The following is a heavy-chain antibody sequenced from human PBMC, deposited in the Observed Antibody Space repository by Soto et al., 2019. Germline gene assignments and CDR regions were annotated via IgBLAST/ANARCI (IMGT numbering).Heavy chain of an antibody. V-gene: IGHV1-18*01. CDR2: ISAYNGNT. Sequence: ASVKVSCKASGYTFTSYGISWVRQAPGQGLEWMGWISAYNGNTNYAQKLQGRVTMTTDTSTSTAYMELRSLRSDDTAVYYCARRGFGEASDFYYYYMDVWGKGTTVTVSS. D-gene: IGHD3-10*01. CDR3: ARRGFGEASDFYYYYMDV. CDR1: GYTFTSYG. J-gene: IGHJ6*03.